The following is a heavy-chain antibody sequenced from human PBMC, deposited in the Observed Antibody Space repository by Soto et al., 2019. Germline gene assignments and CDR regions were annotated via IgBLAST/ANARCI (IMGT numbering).Heavy chain of an antibody. V-gene: IGHV2-5*01. D-gene: IGHD6-13*01. CDR2: IYWHDDK. CDR3: ANRGGAAVGLYYFDY. Sequence: SGPTLVNPTQTLTLTCTFSGFSLSTTGVGVSWIRQPPGKALEWLALIYWHDDKRYSPSLKSRLTITKETSKNQAVRTMTNMDPVDTATYYCANRGGAAVGLYYFDYWGQGALVTVSS. J-gene: IGHJ4*02. CDR1: GFSLSTTGVG.